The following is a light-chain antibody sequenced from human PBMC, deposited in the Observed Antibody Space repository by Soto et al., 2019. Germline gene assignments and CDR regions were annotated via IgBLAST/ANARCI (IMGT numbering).Light chain of an antibody. CDR3: SSETSSSAYVV. J-gene: IGLJ2*01. CDR2: DVS. Sequence: QSVLTQPASVSGSPGQSIIISCTGTTSDVGGSNFVSWYQHHPGKAPKLLIYDVSNRPSGVSDRFSGSKSGNTASLTISGLQAEDEADYYCSSETSSSAYVVLGGGTKVTVL. CDR1: TSDVGGSNF. V-gene: IGLV2-14*01.